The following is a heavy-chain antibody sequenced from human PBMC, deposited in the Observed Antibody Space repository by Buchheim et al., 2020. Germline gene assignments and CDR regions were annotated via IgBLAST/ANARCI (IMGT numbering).Heavy chain of an antibody. J-gene: IGHJ6*02. Sequence: QVLLLQSGAEVKKPGASVKVSCKASGYTFTGYYLHWVRQAPGQGLEWIGRINPSNTATVLAERFQGRVTPTADTILGTGSMELKRLTSDDTAIYYCARVRELRFSDHGLDIWGQGT. CDR2: INPSNTAT. V-gene: IGHV1-2*06. D-gene: IGHD3-3*01. CDR3: ARVRELRFSDHGLDI. CDR1: GYTFTGYY.